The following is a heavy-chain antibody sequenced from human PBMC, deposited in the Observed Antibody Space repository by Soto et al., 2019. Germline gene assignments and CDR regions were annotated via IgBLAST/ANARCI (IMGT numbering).Heavy chain of an antibody. Sequence: GGSLRLSCAASGFTFSSYGMHWVRQAPGKGLEWVAVISYDGSNKYYADSVKGRFTISRDNSKNTLYLQMNSLRAEDTAVYYCAKTQSGSWHKKSNQHYYYYYGMDVWGQGTTVTVPS. CDR1: GFTFSSYG. V-gene: IGHV3-30*18. CDR2: ISYDGSNK. CDR3: AKTQSGSWHKKSNQHYYYYYGMDV. D-gene: IGHD6-13*01. J-gene: IGHJ6*02.